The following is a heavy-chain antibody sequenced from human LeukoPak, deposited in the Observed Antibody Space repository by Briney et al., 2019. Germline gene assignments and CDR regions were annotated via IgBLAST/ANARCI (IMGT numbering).Heavy chain of an antibody. Sequence: ASVKVSCKASGGSFNAHAISWVRQAPGQGLEWMGGIIPIFGTSNYAQKLQGRVTISTDESTSTAYMEVSSLTSEDTAIYYCARGLDASMETAYDYWGQGTLVTVSA. J-gene: IGHJ4*02. CDR2: IIPIFGTS. V-gene: IGHV1-69*05. CDR3: ARGLDASMETAYDY. CDR1: GGSFNAHA. D-gene: IGHD5-18*01.